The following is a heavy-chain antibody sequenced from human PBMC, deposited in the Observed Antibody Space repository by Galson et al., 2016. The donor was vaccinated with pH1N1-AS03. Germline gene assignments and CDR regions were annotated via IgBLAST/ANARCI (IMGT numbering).Heavy chain of an antibody. Sequence: SLRLSCAASGFTFSKTGMNWVRQAPGKGPEWVSSIDEGGSHPYSADSLQGRFTISRDNTKNSLFLHMNSPRAEDTAVYYCVTDGTFGSTIEHWGQGTLVTVSS. CDR1: GFTFSKTG. CDR3: VTDGTFGSTIEH. CDR2: IDEGGSHP. D-gene: IGHD2-15*01. V-gene: IGHV3-21*01. J-gene: IGHJ4*02.